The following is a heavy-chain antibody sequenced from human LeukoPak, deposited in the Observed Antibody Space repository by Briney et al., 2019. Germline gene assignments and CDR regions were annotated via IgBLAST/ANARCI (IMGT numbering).Heavy chain of an antibody. D-gene: IGHD3-9*01. CDR3: ARGDILIGYYGNWYFDL. CDR1: GGSFSDYY. Sequence: SETLSLTCAVYGGSFSDYYWSWIRQPPGKGLEWIGEINHSGSTNYNPSLKSRVTISVDTSKNQFSLKLSSVTAADTAVYYCARGDILIGYYGNWYFDLWGRGTLVTVSS. V-gene: IGHV4-34*01. J-gene: IGHJ2*01. CDR2: INHSGST.